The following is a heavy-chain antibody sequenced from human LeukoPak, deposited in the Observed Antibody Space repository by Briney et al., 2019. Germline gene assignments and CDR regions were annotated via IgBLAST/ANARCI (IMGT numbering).Heavy chain of an antibody. J-gene: IGHJ6*02. CDR3: ARDFRIAGPGAYYYYYGMDV. D-gene: IGHD6-13*01. CDR1: GGSISSYY. V-gene: IGHV4-59*01. Sequence: SETLSLTCTVSGGSISSYYWSWLRQPPGKGLEWIVYIYYSGSTNYNPSLKSRVTISVDTSKNQFSLKLSSVTAADTAVYYCARDFRIAGPGAYYYYYGMDVWGQGTTVTVSS. CDR2: IYYSGST.